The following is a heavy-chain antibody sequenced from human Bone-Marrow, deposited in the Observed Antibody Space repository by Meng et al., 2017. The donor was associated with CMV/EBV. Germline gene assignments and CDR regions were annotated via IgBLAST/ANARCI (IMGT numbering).Heavy chain of an antibody. Sequence: GESLKISCAASGFTFSSYSMNWVRQAPGKGLEWVSSISSSSSYIYYADSVKGRFTISRDNAKNSLYLQMNSLRAEDTAVYYCARDLAVGSFYYWGQGTLVTVSS. CDR2: ISSSSSYI. J-gene: IGHJ4*02. CDR3: ARDLAVGSFYY. CDR1: GFTFSSYS. D-gene: IGHD6-19*01. V-gene: IGHV3-21*01.